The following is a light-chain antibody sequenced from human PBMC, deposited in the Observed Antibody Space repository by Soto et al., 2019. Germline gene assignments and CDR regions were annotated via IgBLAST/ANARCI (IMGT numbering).Light chain of an antibody. CDR1: SYDIGPYNY. CDR2: DVT. CDR3: SSYTSIIAVV. V-gene: IGLV2-14*03. Sequence: QSALTQPASVSGSPGQSITISCTGTSYDIGPYNYVSWYQQHPGKAPQLLIYDVTNRASGVSDRFSGSKSGRTASLTISGVQAEDEADYYCSSYTSIIAVVFGGGTKLTVL. J-gene: IGLJ2*01.